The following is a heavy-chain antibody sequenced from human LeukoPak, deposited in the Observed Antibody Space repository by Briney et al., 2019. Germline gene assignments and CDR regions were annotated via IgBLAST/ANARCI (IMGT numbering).Heavy chain of an antibody. CDR1: GGTFSSYA. CDR2: IIPILGIA. Sequence: ASVKVSCKASGGTFSSYAISWVRQAPGQGLEWMGRIIPILGIANYAQKFQGRVTITADKSTSTAYMELSSLRSEDTAVYYCASATHKPYYYYGMDVWGQGTTVTVSS. CDR3: ASATHKPYYYYGMDV. V-gene: IGHV1-69*04. J-gene: IGHJ6*02.